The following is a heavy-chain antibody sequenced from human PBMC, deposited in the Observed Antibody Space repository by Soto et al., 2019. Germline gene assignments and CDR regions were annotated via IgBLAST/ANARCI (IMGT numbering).Heavy chain of an antibody. CDR2: IFHSGST. Sequence: SETLSLTCTASGGSINSGDYYWTWVRQPPGKGLEWIGNIFHSGSTYYTPSLQSRVTISLDTSKNHFSLKLSSVTPADTAVYYCARDRYYGSGTYYNFYSGMDVWGQGTTVTVSS. V-gene: IGHV4-30-4*01. D-gene: IGHD3-10*01. CDR1: GGSINSGDYY. CDR3: ARDRYYGSGTYYNFYSGMDV. J-gene: IGHJ6*02.